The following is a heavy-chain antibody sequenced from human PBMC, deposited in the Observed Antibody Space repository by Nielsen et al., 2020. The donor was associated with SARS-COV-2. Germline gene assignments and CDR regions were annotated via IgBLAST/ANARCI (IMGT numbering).Heavy chain of an antibody. Sequence: LRLSCAVYGGSFSGYYWSWIRQPPGKGLEWIGEINHSGSTNYNPSLKSRVTISVDTSKNQFSLKLSSVTAADTAVYYCARGLDLWGQGTLVTVSS. CDR2: INHSGST. CDR3: ARGLDL. V-gene: IGHV4-34*01. CDR1: GGSFSGYY. J-gene: IGHJ4*02.